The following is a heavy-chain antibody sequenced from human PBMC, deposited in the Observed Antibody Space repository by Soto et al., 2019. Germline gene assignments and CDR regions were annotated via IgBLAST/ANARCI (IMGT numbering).Heavy chain of an antibody. J-gene: IGHJ4*02. CDR1: GFTFSSYW. CDR2: INSDGSST. Sequence: GGSLRLSCAASGFTFSSYWMHWVRQAPGKGLVWVSRINSDGSSTTYADSVKGRFTISRDNAKNTLYLQMNSLRAEDTAVYYCVRGEGGWENYWGQGTLVTVYS. V-gene: IGHV3-74*01. D-gene: IGHD6-19*01. CDR3: VRGEGGWENY.